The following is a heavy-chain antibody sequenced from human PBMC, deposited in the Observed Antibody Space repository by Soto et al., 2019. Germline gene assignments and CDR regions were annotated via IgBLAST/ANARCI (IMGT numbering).Heavy chain of an antibody. CDR1: GYTFTSYG. CDR3: ARVPFYGSGSYNYYYYYMDV. V-gene: IGHV1-18*01. CDR2: ISAYNCNT. Sequence: QVQLVQSGAEVKKPGASVKVSCKASGYTFTSYGISWVRQAPGQGLEWMGWISAYNCNTNYAQKLQGRDTMTTDTSTSTAYMELRSLRSDDTAVYYCARVPFYGSGSYNYYYYYMDVWGKGTTVTVSS. J-gene: IGHJ6*03. D-gene: IGHD3-10*01.